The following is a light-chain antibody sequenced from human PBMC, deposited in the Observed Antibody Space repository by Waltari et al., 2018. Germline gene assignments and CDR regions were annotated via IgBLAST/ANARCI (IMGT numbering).Light chain of an antibody. CDR2: DGS. J-gene: IGLJ2*01. V-gene: IGLV2-23*01. CDR1: SSDVGGYKY. Sequence: QSALTQPAPVSGSPGQSITLSCTGTSSDVGGYKYVPWYQQHPGKAPKLMIYDGSKRPSGVSNRFSGSKSGNTASLTIAGLQAEDEADYYCCSYAGSSTVVFGGGTKLTVL. CDR3: CSYAGSSTVV.